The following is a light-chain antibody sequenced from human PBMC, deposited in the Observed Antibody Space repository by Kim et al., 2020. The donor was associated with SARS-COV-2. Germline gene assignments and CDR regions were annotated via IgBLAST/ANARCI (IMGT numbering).Light chain of an antibody. V-gene: IGLV3-19*01. CDR1: GVGNYN. J-gene: IGLJ2*01. CDR2: DKS. Sequence: ALWQTVRSTGRGSGVGNYNAVWYQQKPAQAPVVVIYDKSNRLSGIPDRFSGSNSGDTAALTITGAQAEEEADYYCNSRDSNSNHLVFGGGTKLTVL. CDR3: NSRDSNSNHLV.